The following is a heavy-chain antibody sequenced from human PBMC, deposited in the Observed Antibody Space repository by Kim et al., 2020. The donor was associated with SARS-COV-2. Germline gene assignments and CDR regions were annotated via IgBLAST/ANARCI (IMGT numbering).Heavy chain of an antibody. Sequence: GGSLRLSCAASGFTFSSYSMNWVRQAPGKGLEWVSSISSSSSYIYYADSVKGRFTISRDNAKNSLYLQMNSLRAEDTAVYYCARDFRPWASRGAFDIWGQGTMVTVSS. V-gene: IGHV3-21*01. CDR2: ISSSSSYI. CDR3: ARDFRPWASRGAFDI. D-gene: IGHD3-10*01. CDR1: GFTFSSYS. J-gene: IGHJ3*02.